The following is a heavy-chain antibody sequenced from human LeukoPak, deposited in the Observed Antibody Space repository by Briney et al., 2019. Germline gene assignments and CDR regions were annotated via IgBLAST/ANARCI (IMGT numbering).Heavy chain of an antibody. Sequence: GGSQRLSCAASGFTFSSYWMSWVRQAPGKGLEWVANIKQDGSEKNYVDSVKGRFTISRDNAKNSLYLQMSSLRVEDTAVYYCATDRAYFDYWGQGTLVTVSS. CDR3: ATDRAYFDY. V-gene: IGHV3-7*01. J-gene: IGHJ4*02. D-gene: IGHD3-10*01. CDR1: GFTFSSYW. CDR2: IKQDGSEK.